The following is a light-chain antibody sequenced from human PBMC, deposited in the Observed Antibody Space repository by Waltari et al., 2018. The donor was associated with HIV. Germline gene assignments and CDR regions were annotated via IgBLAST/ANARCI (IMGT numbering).Light chain of an antibody. V-gene: IGLV1-44*01. J-gene: IGLJ1*01. CDR1: SSNIVSNT. CDR3: AAWDDSLNGYV. Sequence: QSVLTQPPSASGTPGQRVTISCSGSSSNIVSNTVKWYQQLPGTAPKLLIYSNNQRPSGVPDRFSGSKSGTSASLAIFGLQSEDEAYYYCAAWDDSLNGYVFGTGTKVTVL. CDR2: SNN.